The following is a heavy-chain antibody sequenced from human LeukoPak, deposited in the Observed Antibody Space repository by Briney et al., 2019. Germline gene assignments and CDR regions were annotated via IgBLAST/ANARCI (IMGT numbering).Heavy chain of an antibody. CDR1: GYTFTGYY. J-gene: IGHJ4*02. Sequence: SCKASGYTFTGYYMHWVRQAPGKGLEWVSYISSSGGTTFYADSVKGRLTISRDNAKNSLYLHMDSLRGADTAVYYCARGAPTVTPTPFDYWGQGTLVTVSS. V-gene: IGHV3-48*03. D-gene: IGHD4-17*01. CDR2: ISSSGGTT. CDR3: ARGAPTVTPTPFDY.